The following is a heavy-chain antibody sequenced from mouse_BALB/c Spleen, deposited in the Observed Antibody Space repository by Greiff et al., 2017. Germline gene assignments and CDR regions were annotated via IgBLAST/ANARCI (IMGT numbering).Heavy chain of an antibody. Sequence: EVKLVESGGGLVKPGGSLKLSCAASGFTFSSYAMSWVRQTPGKRLEWVASISSGGSTYYPDSVKGLFTSSRDTARNILYLQMSRLSAEDTAMYYCERGVTTGHYDAMDYWGQGTSVTVSA. CDR2: ISSGGST. V-gene: IGHV5-6-5*01. J-gene: IGHJ4*01. CDR3: ERGVTTGHYDAMDY. CDR1: GFTFSSYA. D-gene: IGHD2-12*01.